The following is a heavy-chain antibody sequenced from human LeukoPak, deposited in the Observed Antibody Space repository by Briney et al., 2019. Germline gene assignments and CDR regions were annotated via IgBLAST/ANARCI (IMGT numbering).Heavy chain of an antibody. Sequence: PSETLSLTCTVSGGSISNYYWSWIRQPPGKGLEWIGYIFYSGSTNYNPSLKSRVTISVDTSKNQFSLKLSSLTAADTAVYYCARVTEKQYLPFDSWGQGTLVTVSS. J-gene: IGHJ4*02. CDR2: IFYSGST. D-gene: IGHD6-19*01. CDR3: ARVTEKQYLPFDS. CDR1: GGSISNYY. V-gene: IGHV4-59*08.